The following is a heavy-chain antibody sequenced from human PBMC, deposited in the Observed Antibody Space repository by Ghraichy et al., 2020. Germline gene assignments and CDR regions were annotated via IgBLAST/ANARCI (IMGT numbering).Heavy chain of an antibody. D-gene: IGHD3-3*01. V-gene: IGHV4-4*09. CDR3: ARAGAYYDFWSGYSFDY. CDR2: IYSSGST. Sequence: SETLSLTCTVSGGSISSYYWSWIRQPPGKGLEWIGYIYSSGSTNYNPSLKSRVTILVDTSKNQFSLKLSSVTAADTAVYYCARAGAYYDFWSGYSFDYWGQGTLVTVSS. J-gene: IGHJ4*02. CDR1: GGSISSYY.